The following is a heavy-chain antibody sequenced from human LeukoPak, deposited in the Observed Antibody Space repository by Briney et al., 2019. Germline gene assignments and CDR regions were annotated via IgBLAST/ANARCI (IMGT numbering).Heavy chain of an antibody. CDR2: ISAYNGNT. CDR3: ARIQLWLRVYYYGMDV. CDR1: CYTFTSYG. J-gene: IGHJ6*02. Sequence: GASVKVSCKASCYTFTSYGISWVRQAPGQGLEWMGWISAYNGNTNYAEKLQGRVTMTTDTSTSTAYMELRSLRSDDTAVYYCARIQLWLRVYYYGMDVWGQGTTVTVSS. D-gene: IGHD5-18*01. V-gene: IGHV1-18*01.